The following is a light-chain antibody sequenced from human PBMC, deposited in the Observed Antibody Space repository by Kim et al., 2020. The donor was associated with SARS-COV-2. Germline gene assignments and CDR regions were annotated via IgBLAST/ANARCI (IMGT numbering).Light chain of an antibody. V-gene: IGLV2-14*03. CDR1: SSYVGGYNY. CDR2: DVT. CDR3: SSYTTTSTLV. Sequence: GQSIPIACTGTSSYVGGYNYVSCYEPHPGKAPKLLIYDVTKRPSGVSSRFSGSKSGNPASLTISGLQAEDEADYYCSSYTTTSTLVFGGGTQLTVL. J-gene: IGLJ2*01.